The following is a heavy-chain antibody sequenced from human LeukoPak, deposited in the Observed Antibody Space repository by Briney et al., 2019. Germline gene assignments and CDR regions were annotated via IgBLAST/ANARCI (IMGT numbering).Heavy chain of an antibody. CDR2: ISYDGSNK. CDR1: GFTFSSYA. CDR3: ASAMPRGYSGYEAEFAFDI. Sequence: GGSLRLSCAASGFTFSSYAMHWVRQAPGKGLEWVAVISYDGSNKYYADSVKGRFTISRDNSKNTLYLQMNSLRAEDTAVYYCASAMPRGYSGYEAEFAFDIWGQGTMVTASS. D-gene: IGHD5-12*01. V-gene: IGHV3-30-3*01. J-gene: IGHJ3*02.